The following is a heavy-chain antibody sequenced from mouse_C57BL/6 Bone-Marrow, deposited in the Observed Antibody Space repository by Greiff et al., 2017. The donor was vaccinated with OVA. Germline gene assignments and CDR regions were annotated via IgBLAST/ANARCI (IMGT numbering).Heavy chain of an antibody. CDR2: IYPGSGST. Sequence: QVQLQQPGAELVKPGASVKMSCKASGYTFTSYWITWVKQRPGQGLEWIGDIYPGSGSTNYNEKFKSKATLTVDTSSSTAYRQLSSLPSEDSAGYNCARLGRGDFDYWGQGTTLTVSS. D-gene: IGHD4-1*01. V-gene: IGHV1-55*01. CDR3: ARLGRGDFDY. CDR1: GYTFTSYW. J-gene: IGHJ2*01.